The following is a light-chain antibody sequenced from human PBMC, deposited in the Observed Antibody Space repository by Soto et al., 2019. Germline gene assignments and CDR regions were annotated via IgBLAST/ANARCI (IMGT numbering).Light chain of an antibody. CDR1: QSVGNS. V-gene: IGKV3-11*01. CDR2: DAS. Sequence: EIVLTQSPATLSLSPGERATLSCRASQSVGNSLAWYQQKPGQAPRLLIFDASRRVTGIPATFSGSGSGTDFTLTISSLEPADFAVYYCQHRSNWPPTFGQGTRLEIK. CDR3: QHRSNWPPT. J-gene: IGKJ5*01.